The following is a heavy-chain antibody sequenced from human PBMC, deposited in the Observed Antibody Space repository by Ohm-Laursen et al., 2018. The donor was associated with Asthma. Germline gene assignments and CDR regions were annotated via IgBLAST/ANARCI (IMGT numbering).Heavy chain of an antibody. CDR3: ATEAWWRCDY. D-gene: IGHD2-15*01. J-gene: IGHJ4*02. CDR2: IQPGGGAE. Sequence: SLRLSCTASGDTFSIFRNSWMAWVRQAPGKGLEWLAKIQPGGGAEVYVDSVKGRFTISRDNAKTTLYLQMNSLRTEGTAIYYCATEAWWRCDYWGQGSLVTVSP. CDR1: GDTFSIFRNSW. V-gene: IGHV3-7*01.